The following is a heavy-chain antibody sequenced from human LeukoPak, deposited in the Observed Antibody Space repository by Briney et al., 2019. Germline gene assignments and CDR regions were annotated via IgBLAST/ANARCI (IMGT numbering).Heavy chain of an antibody. CDR1: GYSFTNYD. V-gene: IGHV1-8*03. CDR2: MNPNSGNT. D-gene: IGHD6-19*01. CDR3: ARRLGSEFDY. Sequence: ASVKVSCKASGYSFTNYDITWVRQTIGQGLEWMGWMNPNSGNTGFTQKFQGRVTFTRTTSIRTVYMEPNSLRSEDTAVYYCARRLGSEFDYWGQGTLVTVSS. J-gene: IGHJ4*02.